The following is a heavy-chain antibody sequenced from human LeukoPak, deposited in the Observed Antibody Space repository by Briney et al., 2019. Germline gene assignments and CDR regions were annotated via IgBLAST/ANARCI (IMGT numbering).Heavy chain of an antibody. CDR3: ARHRGYCSSTSCYAGGYNWFDP. D-gene: IGHD2-2*01. V-gene: IGHV4-4*09. J-gene: IGHJ5*02. CDR1: GDSISSYY. Sequence: SETLSLTCTVSGDSISSYYWSWIRQPPGKGLEWIGYIYTSGSTNYNPSLKSRVTISVDTSKNQFSLKLSSVTAADTAVYYCARHRGYCSSTSCYAGGYNWFDPWGQGTLVTVSS. CDR2: IYTSGST.